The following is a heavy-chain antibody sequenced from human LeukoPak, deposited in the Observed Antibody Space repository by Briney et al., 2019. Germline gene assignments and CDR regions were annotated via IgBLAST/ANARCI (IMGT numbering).Heavy chain of an antibody. D-gene: IGHD4-23*01. V-gene: IGHV4-59*01. Sequence: SETLSLTXTVSGGSISSYYWSWLWQPPGKGQEWIGYIYYSGSTNYNPSLKSRVTISVDTSKNQFSLKLSSVTAADTAVYYCARDPSVYGGNPLDAFDIWGQGTMVTVSS. CDR2: IYYSGST. CDR1: GGSISSYY. J-gene: IGHJ3*02. CDR3: ARDPSVYGGNPLDAFDI.